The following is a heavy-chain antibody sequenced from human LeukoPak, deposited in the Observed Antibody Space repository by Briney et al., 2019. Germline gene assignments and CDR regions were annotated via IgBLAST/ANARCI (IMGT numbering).Heavy chain of an antibody. D-gene: IGHD6-19*01. Sequence: ASVKVSCTPSGYTFSSYPLHWGCHAPGQRLEWMGWVNAGSGDTKYSHNFLGRVSIIGGTSATTAYMELSSLTSEDTGVYYCVRGNWGTLAGSDYYYGMDVWGQGTPVTVSS. V-gene: IGHV1-3*01. J-gene: IGHJ6*02. CDR1: GYTFSSYP. CDR3: VRGNWGTLAGSDYYYGMDV. CDR2: VNAGSGDT.